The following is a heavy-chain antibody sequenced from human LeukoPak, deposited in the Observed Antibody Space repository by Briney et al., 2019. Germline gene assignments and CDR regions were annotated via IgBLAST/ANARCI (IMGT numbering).Heavy chain of an antibody. V-gene: IGHV4-34*01. J-gene: IGHJ4*02. CDR3: ARETSGYYRYLDY. CDR2: INHSGST. CDR1: GGSFSGYY. Sequence: SETLSLTCAVYGGSFSGYYWSWIRQPPGKGLEWIGEINHSGSTNYNPSLKSRVTISVDTSKNQFSLKLSSVTAADTAVYYCARETSGYYRYLDYWGQGTLVTVSS. D-gene: IGHD3-22*01.